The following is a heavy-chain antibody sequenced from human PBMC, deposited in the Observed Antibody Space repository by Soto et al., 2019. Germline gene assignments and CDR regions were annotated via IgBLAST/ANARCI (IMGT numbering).Heavy chain of an antibody. CDR2: ISGSGGST. CDR1: GFTFSSYA. J-gene: IGHJ6*02. Sequence: EVQLLESGGGLVQPGGSLRLSCAASGFTFSSYAMSWVRQAPGKGLEWVSAISGSGGSTYYADSVKGRFTISRDNSKNTLYLQMNSLRAEDTAVYYCAKDKGLGYGIPRGYYYGMDVWGQGTTVTVSS. CDR3: AKDKGLGYGIPRGYYYGMDV. V-gene: IGHV3-23*01. D-gene: IGHD3-16*01.